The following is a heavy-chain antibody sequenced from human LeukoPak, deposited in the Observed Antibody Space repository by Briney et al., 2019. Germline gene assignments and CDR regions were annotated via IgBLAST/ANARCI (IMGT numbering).Heavy chain of an antibody. V-gene: IGHV4-59*08. CDR1: GGSISSYY. Sequence: SETLSLTCTVSGGSISSYYWSWIRQPPGKGLEWIGYIYYSGSTNYNPSLKSRVTISVDTSKNQFSLKLSSVTAADTAVYYCARHEGAGAAAGGNWFDRWGQGTLVTVSS. D-gene: IGHD6-13*01. J-gene: IGHJ5*02. CDR2: IYYSGST. CDR3: ARHEGAGAAAGGNWFDR.